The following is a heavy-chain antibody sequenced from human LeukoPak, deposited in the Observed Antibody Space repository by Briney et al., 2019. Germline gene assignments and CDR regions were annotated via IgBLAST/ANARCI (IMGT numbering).Heavy chain of an antibody. D-gene: IGHD2-8*02. J-gene: IGHJ4*02. Sequence: SQTLSLTCTVSGVSISSGGYYWSWIRQHPGKGLEWIGYIFYSGSTYYNPSLKSRVTISVDTSKNQFSLKLSSVTAEDTAVYYCAGAGGVWLEFDYWGQGTLVTVSS. CDR3: AGAGGVWLEFDY. CDR2: IFYSGST. V-gene: IGHV4-31*03. CDR1: GVSISSGGYY.